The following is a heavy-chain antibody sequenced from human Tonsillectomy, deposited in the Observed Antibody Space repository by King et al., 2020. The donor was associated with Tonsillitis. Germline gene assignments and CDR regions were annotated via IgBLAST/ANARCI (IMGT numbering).Heavy chain of an antibody. J-gene: IGHJ4*02. D-gene: IGHD3-9*01. Sequence: VQLVESGAEVKKPGESLKMSCKGSGYSFTTYWIAWVRQMPGKGLEWMGIIYPGDSDTRYSPSFQGQVTIPADKSISTAYLQWSSLKASDTAMYYCARQSYDILTGPTHFDYWGQGTQVTVSS. CDR1: GYSFTTYW. CDR2: IYPGDSDT. CDR3: ARQSYDILTGPTHFDY. V-gene: IGHV5-51*01.